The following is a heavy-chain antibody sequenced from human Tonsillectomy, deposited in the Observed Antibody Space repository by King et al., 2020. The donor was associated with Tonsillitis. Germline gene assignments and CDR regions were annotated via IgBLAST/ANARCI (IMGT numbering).Heavy chain of an antibody. D-gene: IGHD6-13*01. V-gene: IGHV3-30*18. CDR1: GFTFSGYG. CDR3: AKAQVAATGYYYYSGIDV. J-gene: IGHJ6*02. Sequence: VQLVQSGGGVVQPGRSLRLSCAASGFTFSGYGMHWVRQAPGKGLEWVAVISYDGSNKYYAESVKGRFTISRDNSKHTLYLQMNSLRAEDTAVYYCAKAQVAATGYYYYSGIDVWGQGTTVTVSS. CDR2: ISYDGSNK.